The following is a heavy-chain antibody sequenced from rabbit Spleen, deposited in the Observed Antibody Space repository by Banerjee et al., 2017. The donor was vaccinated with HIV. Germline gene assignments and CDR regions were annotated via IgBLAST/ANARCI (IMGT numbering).Heavy chain of an antibody. CDR2: IYAGSGST. V-gene: IGHV1S45*01. CDR1: GFSFSGNYY. CDR3: ARSFYVAGSGDYTFFPL. Sequence: QEQLEESGGDLVQPEGSLTLTCTASGFSFSGNYYMCWVRQAPGKGLEWIACIYAGSGSTYYASWAKGRFTISKTSSTTVTLQMTSLTAADTATYFCARSFYVAGSGDYTFFPLWGPGTLVTVS. J-gene: IGHJ4*01. D-gene: IGHD8-1*01.